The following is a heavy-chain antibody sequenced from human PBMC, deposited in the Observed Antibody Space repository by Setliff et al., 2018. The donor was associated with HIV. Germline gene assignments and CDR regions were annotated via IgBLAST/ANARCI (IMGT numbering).Heavy chain of an antibody. CDR2: IYTSGST. CDR3: ARAPALVVPAAMSGAFDI. D-gene: IGHD2-2*01. Sequence: SETLSLTCTVSGGSISSGSYFWTWIRQPAGKGLEWIGRIYTSGSTNYNPSLKSRVTMSVDTSKNQFSLKLSSVTAADTAVYYCARAPALVVPAAMSGAFDIWGQGTMVTVSS. V-gene: IGHV4-61*02. J-gene: IGHJ3*02. CDR1: GGSISSGSYF.